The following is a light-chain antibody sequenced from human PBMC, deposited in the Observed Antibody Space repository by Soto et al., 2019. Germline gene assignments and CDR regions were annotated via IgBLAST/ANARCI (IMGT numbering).Light chain of an antibody. CDR2: GAS. CDR3: QQYGSSPLT. CDR1: QSVSSSY. J-gene: IGKJ4*01. Sequence: EIVLTQSPGTLSLSPGERATLSCRASQSVSSSYLAWYQPKPGQAPRLLIYGASSRATGIPHRFSGSGSGTDFTLTISRLEPEDFAVYYCQQYGSSPLTFGGGTKVEIK. V-gene: IGKV3-20*01.